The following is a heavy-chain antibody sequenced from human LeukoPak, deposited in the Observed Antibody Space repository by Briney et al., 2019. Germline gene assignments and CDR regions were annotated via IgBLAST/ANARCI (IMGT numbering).Heavy chain of an antibody. J-gene: IGHJ4*02. Sequence: SETLSLTCTVSGDSISSSNYFWGWIRQPPGKGLEWIGYIYYSGSTYYNPSLKSRVTISVDTSKNQFSLKLSSVTAADTAVYYCARVPFRSYYDSSGYCFDYWGQGTLVTVSS. D-gene: IGHD3-22*01. CDR2: IYYSGST. V-gene: IGHV4-30-4*08. CDR3: ARVPFRSYYDSSGYCFDY. CDR1: GDSISSSNYF.